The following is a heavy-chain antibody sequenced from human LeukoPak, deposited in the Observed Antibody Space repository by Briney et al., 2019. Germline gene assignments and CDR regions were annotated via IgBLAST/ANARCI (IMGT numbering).Heavy chain of an antibody. CDR1: GGSISSGVYY. Sequence: SETLSLTCTVSGGSISSGVYYWSWIRQHPGKGLEWIGYIYYSGSTYSNPSLKSRLTMSVDVSKNQFSLKLSSVTAADTAVYYCARGVKGLRGAFDIWGQGTMVTVSS. D-gene: IGHD3-10*01. CDR2: IYYSGST. V-gene: IGHV4-31*03. J-gene: IGHJ3*02. CDR3: ARGVKGLRGAFDI.